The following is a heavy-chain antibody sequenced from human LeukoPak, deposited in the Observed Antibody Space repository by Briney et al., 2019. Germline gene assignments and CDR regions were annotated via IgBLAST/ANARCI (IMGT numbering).Heavy chain of an antibody. D-gene: IGHD6-6*01. CDR2: ISGSGGRT. CDR3: EYSSSSIFDY. V-gene: IGHV3-23*01. Sequence: GGSLRLSCAASGFTFSSYAMSWVRQAPGKGLEWVSAISGSGGRTYYADSVKGRFTISRDNSKNTLYLQMNSLKAEDTAVYYCEYSSSSIFDYWGQGTLVTVSS. CDR1: GFTFSSYA. J-gene: IGHJ4*02.